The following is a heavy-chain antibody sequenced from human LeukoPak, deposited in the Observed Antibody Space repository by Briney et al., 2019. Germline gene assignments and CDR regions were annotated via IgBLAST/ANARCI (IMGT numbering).Heavy chain of an antibody. CDR2: ISSSSSTI. V-gene: IGHV3-48*04. CDR1: GFTFSSYS. Sequence: GGSLRLSCAASGFTFSSYSMNWVRQAPGKGLEWVSYISSSSSTIYYADSVKGRFTISRDNAKNSLYLQMNSLRAEDTAVYYCAREETISSSGYYFDYWGQGTLVTVSS. D-gene: IGHD6-6*01. J-gene: IGHJ4*02. CDR3: AREETISSSGYYFDY.